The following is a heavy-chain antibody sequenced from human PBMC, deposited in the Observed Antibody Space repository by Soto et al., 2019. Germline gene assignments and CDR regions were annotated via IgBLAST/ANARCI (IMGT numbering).Heavy chain of an antibody. V-gene: IGHV4-39*01. CDR2: IYYSGRT. CDR1: GGSIRTGNYY. CDR3: ARHDIVAAGPDY. Sequence: SETLSLTCTVSGGSIRTGNYYWGWVRQPPGKGLEWIGSIYYSGRTHYNPSLESRVTISVDTSKNQFSLRLSSVTAADTAVYHCARHDIVAAGPDYWGQGTLVTVS. J-gene: IGHJ4*02. D-gene: IGHD6-13*01.